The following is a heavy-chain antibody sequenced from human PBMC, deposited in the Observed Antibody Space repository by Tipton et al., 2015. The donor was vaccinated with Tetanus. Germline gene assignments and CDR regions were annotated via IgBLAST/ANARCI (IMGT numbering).Heavy chain of an antibody. Sequence: QVQLVQSGGGLIQPGGSLRLSCAASGFRFSYSGMHWVRQAPGKGLEWVAVIPFDGRNERYADSVKGRFIISRDNSKNTLYLQMNSLRPEDTAVYYCAKEFQRARIRFFDSWGQGSQVTASS. CDR3: AKEFQRARIRFFDS. D-gene: IGHD2-15*01. CDR1: GFRFSYSG. J-gene: IGHJ4*02. CDR2: IPFDGRNE. V-gene: IGHV3-30*18.